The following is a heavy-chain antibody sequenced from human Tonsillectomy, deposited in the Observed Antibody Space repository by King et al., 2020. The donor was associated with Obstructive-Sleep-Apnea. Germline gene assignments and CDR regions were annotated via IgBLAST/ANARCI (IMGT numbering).Heavy chain of an antibody. CDR3: ARDEERAVAGTGNFYYYYYNMDV. CDR2: ISSSSSYI. CDR1: GFTFSTYS. D-gene: IGHD6-19*01. Sequence: EVQLVESGGGLVKPGGSLRLSCAASGFTFSTYSMNWVRQAPGKGLEWVSSISSSSSYIYYADSVKGRFTISRDNAKNSLYLQMDSLRAEDTAVYYSARDEERAVAGTGNFYYYYYNMDVWGQGTTVTVSS. V-gene: IGHV3-21*01. J-gene: IGHJ6*02.